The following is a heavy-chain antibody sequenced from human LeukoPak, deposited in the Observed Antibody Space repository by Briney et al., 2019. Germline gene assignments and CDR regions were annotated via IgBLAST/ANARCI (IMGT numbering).Heavy chain of an antibody. V-gene: IGHV3-23*01. Sequence: GGSLRLSCAASGVTFSTYVMNWVRHAPGKGLEWVSTISDSGGSTYYADSVKGRFTISRDNSKSTLYLQMNSLRAEVTAVYYCGRYYVMDVWGQGTSVTVSS. J-gene: IGHJ6*02. CDR2: ISDSGGST. CDR3: GRYYVMDV. CDR1: GVTFSTYV.